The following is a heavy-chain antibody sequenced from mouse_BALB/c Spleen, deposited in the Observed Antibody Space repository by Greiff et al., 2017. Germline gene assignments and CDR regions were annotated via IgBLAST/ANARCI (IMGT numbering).Heavy chain of an antibody. CDR1: GYSFTGYF. Sequence: EVQLQQSGPELVKPGASVKISCKASGYSFTGYFMNWVMQSHGKRLEWIGRINPYNGDTFYNQKFKGKATLTVDKSSSTAYMQLSSLTSEDSAVYYCARGPYWGQGTLVTVSA. CDR3: ARGPY. V-gene: IGHV1-20*01. J-gene: IGHJ3*01. CDR2: INPYNGDT.